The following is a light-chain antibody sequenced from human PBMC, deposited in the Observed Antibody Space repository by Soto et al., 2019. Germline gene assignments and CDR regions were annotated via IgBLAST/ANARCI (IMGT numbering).Light chain of an antibody. CDR2: DAS. CDR3: HQRSNWPPVT. V-gene: IGKV3-11*01. CDR1: QSVSSY. J-gene: IGKJ3*01. Sequence: EIVLTQSPATLSLSPGERATLSCRASQSVSSYLAWYQQKPGQAPRLLIYDASNRATGIPARFSGSGSGTDFTLTISSLEPEDLAVYYCHQRSNWPPVTFGPGTKVDIK.